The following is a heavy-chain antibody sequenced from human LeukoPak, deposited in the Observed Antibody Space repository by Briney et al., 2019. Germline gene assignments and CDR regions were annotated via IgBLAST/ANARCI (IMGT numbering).Heavy chain of an antibody. Sequence: SETLSLTCTVSGGSISSSSYYWGWIRQPPGKGLEWIGYIYYSGSTYYNPSLKSRVTISVDASKNQFSLKLSSVTAADTAVYYCARLPGSTSFYYYYGMDVWGQGTTVTVSS. D-gene: IGHD2-2*01. CDR1: GGSISSSSYY. J-gene: IGHJ6*02. CDR3: ARLPGSTSFYYYYGMDV. V-gene: IGHV4-30-4*08. CDR2: IYYSGST.